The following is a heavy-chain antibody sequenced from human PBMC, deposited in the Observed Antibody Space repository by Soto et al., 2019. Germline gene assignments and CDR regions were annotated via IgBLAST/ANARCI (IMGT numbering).Heavy chain of an antibody. J-gene: IGHJ6*02. CDR1: GDSVSSNSAA. CDR2: TYYRSKWYN. V-gene: IGHV6-1*01. D-gene: IGHD6-13*01. Sequence: SQTLSLTCAISGDSVSSNSAAWNWIRQSPSRGLEWLGRTYYRSKWYNDYAVSVKSRITINPDTSKNQVVLTMTNMDPVDTATYYCARTRIATRPTSKYYYYGMDVWGQGTTVTVSS. CDR3: ARTRIATRPTSKYYYYGMDV.